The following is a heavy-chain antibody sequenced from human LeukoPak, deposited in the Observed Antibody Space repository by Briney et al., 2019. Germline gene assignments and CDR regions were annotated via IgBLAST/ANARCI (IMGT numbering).Heavy chain of an antibody. J-gene: IGHJ4*02. CDR3: ARASYSSSWYYFDY. D-gene: IGHD6-13*01. CDR2: IYYSGST. CDR1: GGSFSGYY. Sequence: SETLSLTCAVYGGSFSGYYWSWIRQPPGKGLEWIGYIYYSGSTNYNPSLKSRVTISVDTSKNQFSLKLSSVTAADTAVYYCARASYSSSWYYFDYWGQGTLVTVSS. V-gene: IGHV4-59*01.